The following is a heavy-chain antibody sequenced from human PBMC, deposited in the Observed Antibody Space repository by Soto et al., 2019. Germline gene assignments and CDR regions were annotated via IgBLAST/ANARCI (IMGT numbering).Heavy chain of an antibody. Sequence: EVHLVESGGGLVQPGGSLRLSYTASGFIVSDTYVSWVRQAPGKGLEWVSVISNRGDTHYADSVRGRFSLSRDISDNTLHLQMNNLRVEDTAVYYCAREPRYCRGGSCSITGDAYDIWGQGTMVTVSS. CDR2: ISNRGDT. CDR1: GFIVSDTY. CDR3: AREPRYCRGGSCSITGDAYDI. J-gene: IGHJ3*02. D-gene: IGHD2-15*01. V-gene: IGHV3-66*01.